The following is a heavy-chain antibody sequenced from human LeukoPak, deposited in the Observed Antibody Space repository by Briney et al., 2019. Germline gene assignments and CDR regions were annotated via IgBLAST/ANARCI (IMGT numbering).Heavy chain of an antibody. CDR1: GFTFSNAW. CDR3: TTGSRDGYNSDHYLDY. Sequence: GGSLRLSCAASGFTFSNAWMIWVRQAPGKGLEWVGRIKSKTDGGTADYAAPVKDRFTISRDDSKNTLYLQMNSLKTEDTAVYYCTTGSRDGYNSDHYLDYWGQGTLVTVSS. D-gene: IGHD5-24*01. V-gene: IGHV3-15*01. J-gene: IGHJ4*02. CDR2: IKSKTDGGTA.